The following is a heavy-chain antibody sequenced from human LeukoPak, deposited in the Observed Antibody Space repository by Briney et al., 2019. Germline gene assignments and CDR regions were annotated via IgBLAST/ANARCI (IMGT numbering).Heavy chain of an antibody. V-gene: IGHV3-9*01. D-gene: IGHD4-23*01. CDR2: ITWNSGII. CDR3: AKDRDYGGPLYLDD. J-gene: IGHJ4*02. Sequence: QSGGSLRLSCAASGFTFDDYAMHWVRQAPGKGLEWVSGITWNSGIIGYADSVKGRFTISRDSAKNSLHLQVNSLKVEDTALYYCAKDRDYGGPLYLDDWGQGTLVTVSS. CDR1: GFTFDDYA.